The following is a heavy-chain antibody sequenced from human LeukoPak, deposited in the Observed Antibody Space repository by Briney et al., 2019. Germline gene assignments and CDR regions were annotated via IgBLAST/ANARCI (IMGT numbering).Heavy chain of an antibody. CDR2: ISAYNGNT. V-gene: IGHV1-18*01. D-gene: IGHD3-22*01. J-gene: IGHJ5*02. Sequence: ASVKVSCKASGYTFTSYGISWVRQAPGQGLEWMGWISAYNGNTNYAQKLQGRVTMTTDTSTSTAYMELRSLRSDDTAVYYCARDPSYDSSGPRFDPWGQGTLVTVSS. CDR1: GYTFTSYG. CDR3: ARDPSYDSSGPRFDP.